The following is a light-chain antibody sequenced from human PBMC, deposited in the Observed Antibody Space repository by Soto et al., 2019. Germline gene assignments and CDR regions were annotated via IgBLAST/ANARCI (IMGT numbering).Light chain of an antibody. CDR2: NVS. CDR3: SSFTSTNTVL. CDR1: SSDVGGYNY. J-gene: IGLJ2*01. V-gene: IGLV2-14*01. Sequence: QYALTQPASVSGSPGQSITISCTGTSSDVGGYNYVSWYQQHPGKAPKLMIYNVSNRPSGVSNRFSGSKSGNTASLTISGLQAEDEGHYYCSSFTSTNTVLVGGGTKVTVL.